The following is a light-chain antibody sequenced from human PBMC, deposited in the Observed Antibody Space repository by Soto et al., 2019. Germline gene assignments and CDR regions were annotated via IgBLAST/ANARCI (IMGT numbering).Light chain of an antibody. J-gene: IGLJ1*01. CDR1: SSDVGGYNY. Sequence: XSVLTQPASVTGSPGQSITISCTGTSSDVGGYNYVSWYQQHPGKAPKLMIYDVSNRRSGVSNRFSGSKSVNTASLTISGLQAEDEADYDCSSYTSSSTLLYVFGTGTKVTVL. CDR2: DVS. V-gene: IGLV2-14*01. CDR3: SSYTSSSTLLYV.